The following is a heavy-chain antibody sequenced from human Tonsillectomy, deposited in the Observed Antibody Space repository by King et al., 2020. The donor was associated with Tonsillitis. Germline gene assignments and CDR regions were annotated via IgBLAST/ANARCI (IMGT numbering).Heavy chain of an antibody. CDR3: AKDRAAGIVDY. J-gene: IGHJ4*02. CDR1: GFTFSSYG. D-gene: IGHD6-13*01. V-gene: IGHV3-30*02. CDR2: IHYDGSNE. Sequence: QLVQSGGGVVQPGGSLRLSCAASGFTFSSYGMQWVRQAPGKGLEWVAFIHYDGSNEYYADSVKGRFTISRDNSKNTVYLQMNSLRPEDTAVYYCAKDRAAGIVDYWGQGTLATVSS.